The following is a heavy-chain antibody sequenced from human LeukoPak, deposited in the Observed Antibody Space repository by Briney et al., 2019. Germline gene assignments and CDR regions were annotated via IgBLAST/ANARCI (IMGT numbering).Heavy chain of an antibody. CDR1: GDYISGSSYS. CDR2: IYYTGTT. V-gene: IGHV4-39*07. CDR3: AGTYTYYYYYYMDV. D-gene: IGHD2-2*02. J-gene: IGHJ6*03. Sequence: SETLSLTCTVSGDYISGSSYSWGWIRQPPGKGLEWIGNIYYTGTTYSNPSLKSRVTISVDTSKNQFSLRLSSVTAADTAVYYCAGTYTYYYYYYMDVWGKGTTVTISS.